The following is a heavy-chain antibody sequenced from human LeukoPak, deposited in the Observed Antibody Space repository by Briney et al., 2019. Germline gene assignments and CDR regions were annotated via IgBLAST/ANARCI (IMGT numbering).Heavy chain of an antibody. CDR3: ARDDLTNDFWSGYGLSDY. V-gene: IGHV1-46*01. J-gene: IGHJ4*02. Sequence: ASVKLSCKASGYTFTSYYMHWVRQAPGQGLEWMGIINPSGGSTSYAQKFQGRVTMTRDTSTSTVYMELSSLRSEDTAVYYCARDDLTNDFWSGYGLSDYWGQGTLVTVSS. CDR1: GYTFTSYY. D-gene: IGHD3-3*01. CDR2: INPSGGST.